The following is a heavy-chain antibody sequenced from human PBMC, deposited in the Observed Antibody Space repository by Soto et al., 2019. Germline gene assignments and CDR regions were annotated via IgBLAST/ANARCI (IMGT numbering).Heavy chain of an antibody. J-gene: IGHJ4*02. CDR1: GFTFSSYS. V-gene: IGHV3-48*01. Sequence: EVQLVXSGGGLVQPGGSLRLSCAASGFTFSSYSMNWVRQAPGKGLEWVSYISSSSSTIYYADSVKGRFTXXXXXAKXXXXXXXXXXXXXXXXVYXXARXLRLXXDYWGQGTLVTVXS. CDR2: ISSSSSTI. D-gene: IGHD2-8*01. CDR3: ARXLRLXXDY.